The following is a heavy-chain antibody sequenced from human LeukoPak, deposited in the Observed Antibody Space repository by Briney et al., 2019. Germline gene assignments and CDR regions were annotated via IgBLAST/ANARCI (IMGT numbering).Heavy chain of an antibody. CDR1: GGSISSSSYY. Sequence: PSETLSLTCTVSGGSISSSSYYWGWIRQPPGKGLEWIANIYYSGSTYYNPSLKSRVTISVDTSKNQFSLKLSSVTAADTAVYYCARHRYYYRSGSYYGAPYYMDVWGKGTTVTISS. V-gene: IGHV4-39*01. D-gene: IGHD3-10*01. CDR3: ARHRYYYRSGSYYGAPYYMDV. J-gene: IGHJ6*03. CDR2: IYYSGST.